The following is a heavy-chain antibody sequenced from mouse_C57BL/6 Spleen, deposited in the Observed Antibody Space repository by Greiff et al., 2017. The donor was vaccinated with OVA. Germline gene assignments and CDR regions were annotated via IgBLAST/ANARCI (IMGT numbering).Heavy chain of an antibody. CDR2: IDPSDSYT. Sequence: QVQLQQSGAELVKPGASVKLSCKASGYTFTSYWMQWVKQRPGQGLEWIGEIDPSDSYTNYNQKFKGKATLTVDTSSSTAYMQLSSLTSEDSAVYYCARSYYYGSSQYYFDYWGQGTTLTVSS. V-gene: IGHV1-50*01. D-gene: IGHD1-1*01. CDR1: GYTFTSYW. J-gene: IGHJ2*01. CDR3: ARSYYYGSSQYYFDY.